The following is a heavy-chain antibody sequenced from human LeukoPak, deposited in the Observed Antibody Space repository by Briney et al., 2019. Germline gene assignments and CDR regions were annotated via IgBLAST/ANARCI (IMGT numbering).Heavy chain of an antibody. CDR3: ARENIKGVTTLQNINWFDP. V-gene: IGHV1-46*01. CDR2: INPSGGRT. D-gene: IGHD4-17*01. J-gene: IGHJ5*02. CDR1: GYTFTSYY. Sequence: GASVTVSCKASGYTFTSYYMHWVRQAPGEGLDWVGIINPSGGRTSYAQKFQGRVTMTRDTSTSTVYMELSSLRSEDTAVYYCARENIKGVTTLQNINWFDPWGQGTLVTVSS.